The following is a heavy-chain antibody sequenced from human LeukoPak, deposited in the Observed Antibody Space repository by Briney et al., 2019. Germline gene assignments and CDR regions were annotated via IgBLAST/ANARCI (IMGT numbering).Heavy chain of an antibody. Sequence: PGGSLRPSCAASGFTFSGSAMHWVRQASGRGLEWVGRIRSKANNYATTYGASVKGRFTISRDDSKNTAYLQMNGLKTEDTAVYYCSRLGHDTLTGPIDDWGQGTLVTVSS. CDR2: IRSKANNYAT. CDR3: SRLGHDTLTGPIDD. D-gene: IGHD3-9*01. V-gene: IGHV3-73*01. J-gene: IGHJ4*02. CDR1: GFTFSGSA.